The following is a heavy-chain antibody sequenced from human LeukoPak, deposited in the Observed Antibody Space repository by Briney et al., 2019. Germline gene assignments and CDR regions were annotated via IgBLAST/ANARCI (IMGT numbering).Heavy chain of an antibody. CDR2: IIPIFGIA. V-gene: IGHV1-69*04. CDR1: GGTFSSYA. D-gene: IGHD2-2*01. CDR3: VSSTSSGYYYYYYGMDV. Sequence: ASVKVSCKASGGTFSSYAISWVRQAPGQGLEWMGRIIPIFGIANYAQKFQGRVTITADKSTSTAYMELSNLRSEDTAVYYCVSSTSSGYYYYYYGMDVWGQGTTVTVSS. J-gene: IGHJ6*02.